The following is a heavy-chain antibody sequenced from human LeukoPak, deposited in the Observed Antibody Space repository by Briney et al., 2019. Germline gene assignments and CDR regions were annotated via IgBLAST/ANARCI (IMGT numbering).Heavy chain of an antibody. CDR1: GFTFSSYG. CDR3: AKHYRNYYFDY. V-gene: IGHV3-30*18. D-gene: IGHD4-11*01. Sequence: GGSLRLSCAASGFTFSSYGMHWVRQAPGKGLEWVAVISYDGSNKYYADSVKGRFTISRDNSKNTLYLQMNSLRAEDTAVYYCAKHYRNYYFDYWGQGTLVTVSS. J-gene: IGHJ4*02. CDR2: ISYDGSNK.